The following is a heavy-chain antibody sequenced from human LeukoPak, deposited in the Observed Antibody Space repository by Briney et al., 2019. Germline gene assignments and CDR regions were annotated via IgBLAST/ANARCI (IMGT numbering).Heavy chain of an antibody. J-gene: IGHJ6*03. Sequence: SETLSLTCTVSGGSISSSSYYWGWIRQPPGKGLEWIGSIYYSGSTYYNPSLKSRVTISVDTSKNQFSLKLSSVTAADTAVYYCARGPTPYYDFWSGYSYHYYYMDVWGKGTTVTVSS. CDR2: IYYSGST. V-gene: IGHV4-39*07. CDR3: ARGPTPYYDFWSGYSYHYYYMDV. D-gene: IGHD3-3*01. CDR1: GGSISSSSYY.